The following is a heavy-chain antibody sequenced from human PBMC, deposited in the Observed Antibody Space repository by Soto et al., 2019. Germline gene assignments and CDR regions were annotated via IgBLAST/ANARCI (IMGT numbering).Heavy chain of an antibody. CDR3: ARHSGWLPNWYFDL. V-gene: IGHV4-59*08. Sequence: QVQLQESGPGLVKPSETLSLTCTVSGGSISTYYWSWIRQPPGKGLEWIGYIYYSGSTNYNPSLKSRVTISVDTSKNQFSLKLSSVTAADTAVYYCARHSGWLPNWYFDLWGRGTLVTVSS. CDR2: IYYSGST. D-gene: IGHD5-12*01. J-gene: IGHJ2*01. CDR1: GGSISTYY.